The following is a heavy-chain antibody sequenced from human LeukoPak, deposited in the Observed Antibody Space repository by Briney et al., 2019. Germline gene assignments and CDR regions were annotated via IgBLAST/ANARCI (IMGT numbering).Heavy chain of an antibody. D-gene: IGHD2-2*01. V-gene: IGHV5-51*01. Sequence: GESLKISCQGSGYSFTSYWIGWVRQMPGKGLEWMGIIYPGDSDTRYSPSFQGQVTISADKSISTAYLQWSSLKASDTAMYYCARRGYCSSTSCYVFDYWGQGTLVTVSS. CDR2: IYPGDSDT. CDR3: ARRGYCSSTSCYVFDY. J-gene: IGHJ4*02. CDR1: GYSFTSYW.